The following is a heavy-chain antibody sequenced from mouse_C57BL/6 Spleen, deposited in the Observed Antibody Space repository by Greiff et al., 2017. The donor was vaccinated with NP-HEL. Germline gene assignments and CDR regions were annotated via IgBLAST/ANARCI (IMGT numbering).Heavy chain of an antibody. J-gene: IGHJ2*01. D-gene: IGHD2-4*01. CDR2: ISSGSSTI. Sequence: DVMLVESGGGLVKPGGSLKLSCAASGFTFSDYGMHWVRQAPEKGLEWVAYISSGSSTIYYADTVKGRFTISRDNAKNTLYLQMSRLKSEDTAMYYCARGGDYDVPFDYWGQGTTLTVSS. CDR1: GFTFSDYG. CDR3: ARGGDYDVPFDY. V-gene: IGHV5-17*03.